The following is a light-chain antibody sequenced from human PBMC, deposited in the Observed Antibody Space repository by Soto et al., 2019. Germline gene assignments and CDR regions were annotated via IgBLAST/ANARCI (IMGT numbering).Light chain of an antibody. CDR3: QQRSNWPHT. J-gene: IGKJ2*01. Sequence: EIVLTQSPAALSLSPGERATLSCRASQSISRYLAWYQQKPGQAPRLLIYDASNRATGIPARFSGSGSGTDFTLTISSLEPEDFAVYYCQQRSNWPHTFGQGTKLEIK. CDR2: DAS. V-gene: IGKV3-11*01. CDR1: QSISRY.